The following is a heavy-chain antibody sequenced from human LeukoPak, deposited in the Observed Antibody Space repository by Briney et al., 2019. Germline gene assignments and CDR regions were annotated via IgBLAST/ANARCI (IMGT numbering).Heavy chain of an antibody. Sequence: SGGGPRLSFAAPWVSLSRNAIHWGRPAPGEGLEYVLAITSNGGSTYYANSVKGRFIISRDNSKNTLYLQLGSLRADDMAMYYCATASGSQYAEYFQHWGQGTLVTVSS. J-gene: IGHJ1*01. V-gene: IGHV3-64*01. D-gene: IGHD1-26*01. CDR3: ATASGSQYAEYFQH. CDR1: WVSLSRNA. CDR2: ITSNGGST.